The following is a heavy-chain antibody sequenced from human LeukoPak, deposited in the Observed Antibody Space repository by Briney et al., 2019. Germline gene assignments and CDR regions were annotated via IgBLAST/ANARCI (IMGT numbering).Heavy chain of an antibody. D-gene: IGHD3-9*01. V-gene: IGHV1-69*01. CDR3: ARAPPYYDILTGYHDAFDI. CDR1: GGTFISYA. J-gene: IGHJ3*02. Sequence: GASVKVSFTASGGTFISYAISWVRQAPGQGREWMGGIISIFGTANYAQKFQGRVTITADESTSTAYLEVSSLRSEDTAVYYCARAPPYYDILTGYHDAFDIWGQGTMVTVSS. CDR2: IISIFGTA.